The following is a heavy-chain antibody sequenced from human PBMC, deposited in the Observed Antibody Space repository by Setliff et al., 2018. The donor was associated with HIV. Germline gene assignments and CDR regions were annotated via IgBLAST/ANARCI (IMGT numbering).Heavy chain of an antibody. D-gene: IGHD6-13*01. CDR3: ARIKGSWYVDY. J-gene: IGHJ4*02. CDR2: IDWDDDE. Sequence: SGPTLVNPTQTLTLTCTFSGFSLTTTGMCVTWIRQPPGKALEWLARIDWDDDEYYSTSLKTRLTISKDTSKNQVALTMTNMDPVDTATYYCARIKGSWYVDYWGQGTLVTVTS. V-gene: IGHV2-70*11. CDR1: GFSLTTTGMC.